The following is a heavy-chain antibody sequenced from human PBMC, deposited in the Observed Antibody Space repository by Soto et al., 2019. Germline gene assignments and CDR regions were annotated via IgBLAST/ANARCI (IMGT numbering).Heavy chain of an antibody. Sequence: QVQLVESGGGVVQPGRSLRLSCAASGFTFSSFAMHWVRQAPGKGLEWLAVISSDVVNYYYAESVKGRFTISRDNSKNTLNLQMNSLRNEDTVDYYCARGGAWTPEGLGYWGQGTLVTVSS. V-gene: IGHV3-30-3*01. J-gene: IGHJ4*02. D-gene: IGHD2-15*01. CDR2: ISSDVVNY. CDR3: ARGGAWTPEGLGY. CDR1: GFTFSSFA.